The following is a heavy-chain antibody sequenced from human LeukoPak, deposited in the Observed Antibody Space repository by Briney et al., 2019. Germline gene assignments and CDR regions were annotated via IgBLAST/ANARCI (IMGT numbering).Heavy chain of an antibody. CDR1: GGSISSGSYY. V-gene: IGHV4-61*02. CDR2: IYTSGST. J-gene: IGHJ5*02. D-gene: IGHD6-13*01. Sequence: SETLSLTCTVSGGSISSGSYYWGWIRQPAGKGLEWIGRIYTSGSTNYNPSLKSRVTISVDTSKNQFSLKLSSVTAADTAVYYCARDGWYSSSWYRQNWFDPWGQGTLVTVSS. CDR3: ARDGWYSSSWYRQNWFDP.